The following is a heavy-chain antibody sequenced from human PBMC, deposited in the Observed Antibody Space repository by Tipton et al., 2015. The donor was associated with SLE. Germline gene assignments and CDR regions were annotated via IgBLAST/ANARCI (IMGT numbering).Heavy chain of an antibody. CDR3: ARRWDDGSYPYFDY. CDR1: GYSISSGYY. V-gene: IGHV4-61*01. D-gene: IGHD1-26*01. CDR2: IYYSGST. Sequence: TLSLTCAVSGYSISSGYYWSWLRQPPGKGLEWIGYIYYSGSTNYNPSLKSRVTISVDTSKNQFSLKLSSVTAADTAVYYCARRWDDGSYPYFDYWGQGTLVTVSS. J-gene: IGHJ4*02.